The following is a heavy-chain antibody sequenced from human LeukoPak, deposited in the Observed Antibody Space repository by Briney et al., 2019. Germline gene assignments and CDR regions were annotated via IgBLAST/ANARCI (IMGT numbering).Heavy chain of an antibody. Sequence: PGGSLRLSCAASGFTFTNYAMNWVRQAPGKGLEWVSSISSSSSYIYYADSAKGRFTISRDNAKNSLYLQMNSLRAEDTAVYYCARDRGLNWFDPWGQGTLVTASS. D-gene: IGHD3-16*01. CDR2: ISSSSSYI. V-gene: IGHV3-21*01. J-gene: IGHJ5*02. CDR3: ARDRGLNWFDP. CDR1: GFTFTNYA.